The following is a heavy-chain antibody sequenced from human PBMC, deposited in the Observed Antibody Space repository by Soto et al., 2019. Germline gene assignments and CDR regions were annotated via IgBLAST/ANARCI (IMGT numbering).Heavy chain of an antibody. V-gene: IGHV2-5*01. CDR2: IYWNDDK. CDR1: GFSLSTIGVG. J-gene: IGHJ5*01. Sequence: SGPTLVNPTHAVTLTCTFSGFSLSTIGVGVGWIRQPPGNSLEWLSLIYWNDDKRYSPSLKSRLTITKDTSKNQVVLTMTNMDHVDKATYHCAHIGRYSSSWYRTASGFDTWGHSIMVTVSS. D-gene: IGHD6-13*01. CDR3: AHIGRYSSSWYRTASGFDT.